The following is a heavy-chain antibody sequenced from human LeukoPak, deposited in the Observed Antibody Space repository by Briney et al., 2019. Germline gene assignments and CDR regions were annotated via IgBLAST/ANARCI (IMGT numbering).Heavy chain of an antibody. Sequence: GGSLRLSCAASGFTFDDYAMHWVRQAPGKGLEWVSGISWNSGSIGYADSVKGRFTISRDNAKNSLYLQMNSLRAEDTALYYCARCSYYDFWSGYYTLDYWGQGTLVTVSS. CDR1: GFTFDDYA. CDR3: ARCSYYDFWSGYYTLDY. CDR2: ISWNSGSI. D-gene: IGHD3-3*01. J-gene: IGHJ4*02. V-gene: IGHV3-9*01.